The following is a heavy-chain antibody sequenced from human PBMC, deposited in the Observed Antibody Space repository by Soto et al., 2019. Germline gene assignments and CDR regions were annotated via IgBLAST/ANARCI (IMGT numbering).Heavy chain of an antibody. D-gene: IGHD7-27*01. CDR2: ISWNSYTI. CDR1: GFTFDDYS. V-gene: IGHV3-9*01. Sequence: GGSLRLSCAASGFTFDDYSMHWLRQAPGKGLEWVAGISWNSYTIDYADSVKGRFTISRDNAKNSLYLEMSSLRADDTALYYCAKDFNFGTGVPLFDLWGQGTQVTVSS. J-gene: IGHJ4*02. CDR3: AKDFNFGTGVPLFDL.